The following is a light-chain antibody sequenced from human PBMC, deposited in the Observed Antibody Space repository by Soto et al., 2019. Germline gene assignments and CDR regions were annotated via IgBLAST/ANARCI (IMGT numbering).Light chain of an antibody. CDR3: TSYAGSNNWV. Sequence: QSALTQPPFASGSPGQSVTISCTGTSSDVGAYNYVSWYQQHPGKAPKLMIYEVTKRPSGVPDRFSGSKSDNTASLTVSGLQAEDEADYYCTSYAGSNNWVFGGGTKLTVL. V-gene: IGLV2-8*01. CDR2: EVT. CDR1: SSDVGAYNY. J-gene: IGLJ3*02.